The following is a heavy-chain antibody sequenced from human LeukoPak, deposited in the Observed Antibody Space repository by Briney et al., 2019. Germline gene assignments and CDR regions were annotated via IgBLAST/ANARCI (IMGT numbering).Heavy chain of an antibody. CDR1: GYTFTGYY. CDR3: ARIYCSSTSCVRHMGLSWFDP. Sequence: ASVKVSCKASGYTFTGYYMHWVRQAPGQGLEWMGWINPNSGGTNYAQKFQGRVTMTRDTSISTAYMELSRLRSDDTAVYYCARIYCSSTSCVRHMGLSWFDPWGQGTLVTVSS. J-gene: IGHJ5*02. D-gene: IGHD2-2*01. V-gene: IGHV1-2*02. CDR2: INPNSGGT.